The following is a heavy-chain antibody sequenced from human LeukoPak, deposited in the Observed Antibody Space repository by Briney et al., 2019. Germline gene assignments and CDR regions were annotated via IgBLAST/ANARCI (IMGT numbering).Heavy chain of an antibody. J-gene: IGHJ4*02. Sequence: GGSLRLSCAASGFTSSSYSMNWVRQAPGKGLEWVSSISSSSSYIYYADSVKGRFTISRDNAKNSLYLQMNSLRAEDTAVYYCARDRHSSAGYWGQGTLVTVSS. D-gene: IGHD6-19*01. CDR2: ISSSSSYI. CDR3: ARDRHSSAGY. CDR1: GFTSSSYS. V-gene: IGHV3-21*01.